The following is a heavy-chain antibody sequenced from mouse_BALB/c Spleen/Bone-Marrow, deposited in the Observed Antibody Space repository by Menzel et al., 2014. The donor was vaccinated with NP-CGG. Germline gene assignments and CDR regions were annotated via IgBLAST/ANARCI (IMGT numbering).Heavy chain of an antibody. CDR2: ISYSGNA. CDR1: GDSITSSY. CDR3: ARGNGYHFDY. D-gene: IGHD1-2*01. J-gene: IGHJ2*01. V-gene: IGHV3-8*02. Sequence: VQLKESGPSLVKPCQTLSLTCSVTGDSITSSYWNWIRKYPGNKLEYMGYISYSGNAYYNPSLKSRISLTRDTSKNQYYLQLNSVTTEDTATYFCARGNGYHFDYWGQGTTLTVSS.